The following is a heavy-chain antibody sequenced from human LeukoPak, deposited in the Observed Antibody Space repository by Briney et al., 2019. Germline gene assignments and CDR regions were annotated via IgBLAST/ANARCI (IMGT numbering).Heavy chain of an antibody. V-gene: IGHV1-46*01. CDR2: IKPSTGST. D-gene: IGHD5-12*01. CDR3: ATHSPEWRYSGYYNYNYIDV. Sequence: GASVKVSCKASGYTFTSYYIHCVRQTPGQGLEWRGIIKPSTGSTNYAQKFQGRVTMTEETSTDTAYMELSSLRSEDTAVYYCATHSPEWRYSGYYNYNYIDVWGKGTTVTVSS. CDR1: GYTFTSYY. J-gene: IGHJ6*03.